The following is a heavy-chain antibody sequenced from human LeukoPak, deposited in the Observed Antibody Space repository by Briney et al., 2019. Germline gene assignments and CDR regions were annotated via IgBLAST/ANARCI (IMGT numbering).Heavy chain of an antibody. CDR1: GGSFSRYA. Sequence: ASVKVSCKASGGSFSRYAINWVRQAPGQGLEWMGGIIPIFGTANYAQKFQGRVTISTDESTSTAYMELSSLRSEDTAVYYCARVFARSGEISGSYYYYWGQGNLVTVSS. J-gene: IGHJ4*02. CDR2: IIPIFGTA. CDR3: ARVFARSGEISGSYYYY. D-gene: IGHD1-26*01. V-gene: IGHV1-69*05.